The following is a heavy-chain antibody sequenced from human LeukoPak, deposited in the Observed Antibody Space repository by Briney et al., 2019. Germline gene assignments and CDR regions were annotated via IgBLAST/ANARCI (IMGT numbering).Heavy chain of an antibody. CDR1: GGSITSYY. CDR2: ISHSGST. Sequence: PSETLSLICTVSGGSITSYYWNWIRQSPGKGLEWIGQISHSGSTDYNPSLKSRVTISVDTTKNQFSLKLTSVTAADTAVYYCARHGRIATAAWFDPWGQGTLVTVSS. D-gene: IGHD6-13*01. J-gene: IGHJ5*02. V-gene: IGHV4-59*08. CDR3: ARHGRIATAAWFDP.